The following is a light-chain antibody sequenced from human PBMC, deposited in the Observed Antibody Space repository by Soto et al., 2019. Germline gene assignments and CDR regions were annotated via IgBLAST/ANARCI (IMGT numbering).Light chain of an antibody. CDR1: SSDVGGYNY. V-gene: IGLV2-11*01. CDR3: CSYAGSYTVYV. J-gene: IGLJ1*01. Sequence: QSALTQPRSVSGSPGQSVTISCTGTSSDVGGYNYVSWYQQHPGKAPKLMIYDVSKRPSGVPDRFSGSKSGNTASLTISGLQAEDEAAYYCCSYAGSYTVYVFGTGTKLTVL. CDR2: DVS.